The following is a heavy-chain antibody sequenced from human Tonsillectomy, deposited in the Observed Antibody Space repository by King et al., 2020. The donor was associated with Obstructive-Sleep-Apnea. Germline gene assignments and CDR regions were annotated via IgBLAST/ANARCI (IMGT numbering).Heavy chain of an antibody. Sequence: VQLVESGGGLVQPGRSLRLSCTASGFTFGDYAMSWFRQAPGKGLEWVGFIRSKAYGGTTEYAASVKGRFTISRDDSKSIANLQMNSLKTEDTAMYYCTSDQSREVAGINYFDYWGQGTLVTVSS. CDR1: GFTFGDYA. V-gene: IGHV3-49*03. CDR3: TSDQSREVAGINYFDY. CDR2: IRSKAYGGTT. J-gene: IGHJ4*02. D-gene: IGHD6-19*01.